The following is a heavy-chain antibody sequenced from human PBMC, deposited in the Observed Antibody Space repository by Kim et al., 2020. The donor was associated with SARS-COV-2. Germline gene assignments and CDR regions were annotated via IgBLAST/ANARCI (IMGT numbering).Heavy chain of an antibody. CDR1: GYTFTSYA. CDR2: INAGNGNT. CDR3: ARGPPPMVRGTHQWGVDY. Sequence: ASVKVSCKASGYTFTSYAMHWVRQAPGQRLEWMGWINAGNGNTKYSQKFQGRVTITRDTSASTAYMELSSLRSEDTAVYYCARGPPPMVRGTHQWGVDYWGQGTLVTVSS. D-gene: IGHD3-10*01. J-gene: IGHJ4*02. V-gene: IGHV1-3*01.